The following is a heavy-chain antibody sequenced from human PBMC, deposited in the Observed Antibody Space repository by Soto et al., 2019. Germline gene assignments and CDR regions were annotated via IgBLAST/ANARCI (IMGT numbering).Heavy chain of an antibody. V-gene: IGHV3-9*01. D-gene: IGHD2-15*01. J-gene: IGHJ5*02. CDR2: INWNGGRI. CDR1: GFTFEDFA. CDR3: AQAIGDTLAPLYPDH. Sequence: EVQLVESGGGLVQPGRSLRLSCAASGFTFEDFAMHWVRQAPGKGLEWVSGINWNGGRIGYADSVKGRFTISRDNAENSLVLQMISLRAEDTAFYYCAQAIGDTLAPLYPDHWGQGTLVTVSS.